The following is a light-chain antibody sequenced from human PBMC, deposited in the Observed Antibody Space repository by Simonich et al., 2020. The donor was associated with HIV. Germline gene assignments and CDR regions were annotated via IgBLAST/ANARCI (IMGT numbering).Light chain of an antibody. V-gene: IGLV6-57*03. CDR2: EDN. CDR1: SGSIASNY. CDR3: QSYDSSNHVI. J-gene: IGLJ2*01. Sequence: NFMLTQPHSVSESPGKTVTISCSRSSGSIASNYLQWYQQRPGRAPTTVIYEDNQRPSGVPDRFAGSIDSSSHSAPLTISGLKTEDEADYYCQSYDSSNHVIFGGGTKLTVL.